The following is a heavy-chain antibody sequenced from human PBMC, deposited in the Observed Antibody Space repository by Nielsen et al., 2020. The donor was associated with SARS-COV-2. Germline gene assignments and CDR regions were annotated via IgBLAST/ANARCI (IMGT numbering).Heavy chain of an antibody. CDR2: IHPSGST. D-gene: IGHD3-10*01. V-gene: IGHV4-34*09. CDR3: ARTIGSPANIDA. Sequence: WIRQPPGKGLEWIGEIHPSGSTNYAPSFESRVSISVDTSKNQFSLKLTSVTVADTAVYFCARTIGSPANIDAWGPGTLVTVSS. J-gene: IGHJ5*02.